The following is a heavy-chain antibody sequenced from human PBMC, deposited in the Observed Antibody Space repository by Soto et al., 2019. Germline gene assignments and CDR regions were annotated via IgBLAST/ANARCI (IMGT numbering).Heavy chain of an antibody. D-gene: IGHD2-21*02. CDR1: GYTFTSYG. Sequence: GASVKVSCKASGYTFTSYGISWVRQAPGQGIERMGWISAYNGNTNYAQKLQGRVTMTTDTSTSTAYMELRSLRSDDTAVYYCARDLVTPTEDQIYYYYGMDVWGQGTTVTVSS. V-gene: IGHV1-18*01. CDR3: ARDLVTPTEDQIYYYYGMDV. CDR2: ISAYNGNT. J-gene: IGHJ6*02.